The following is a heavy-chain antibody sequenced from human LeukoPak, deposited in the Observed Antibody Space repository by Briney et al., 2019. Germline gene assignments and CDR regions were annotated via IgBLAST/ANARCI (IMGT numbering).Heavy chain of an antibody. J-gene: IGHJ4*02. D-gene: IGHD6-19*01. CDR3: AREDSSGWWY. Sequence: PSETLSLTCTVSGGSISSYYWSWIRQPAGKGLEWIGSIYYSGSTYYNPSLKSRVTISVDTSKNQFSLKLSSVTAADTAVYYCAREDSSGWWYWGQGTLVTVSS. CDR2: IYYSGST. CDR1: GGSISSYY. V-gene: IGHV4-4*07.